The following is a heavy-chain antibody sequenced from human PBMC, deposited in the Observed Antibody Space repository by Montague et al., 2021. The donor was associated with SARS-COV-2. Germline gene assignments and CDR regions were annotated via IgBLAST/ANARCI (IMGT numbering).Heavy chain of an antibody. CDR1: GGSIGSGGYY. CDR3: ARARVTMIVVVNAFDI. Sequence: TLSLTCTVSGGSIGSGGYYWSRIRPHQGKGLEWNGYIKYSGSTYNNSSLKRRVTISVDTSKDQSLLKLSSVTAAETAVYYCARARVTMIVVVNAFDIWGQGTMVTVSS. J-gene: IGHJ3*02. CDR2: IKYSGST. D-gene: IGHD3-22*01. V-gene: IGHV4-31*03.